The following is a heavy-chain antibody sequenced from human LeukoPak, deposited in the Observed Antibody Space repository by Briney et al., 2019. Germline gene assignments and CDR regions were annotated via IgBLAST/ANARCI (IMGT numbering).Heavy chain of an antibody. CDR1: GFTFSSYG. D-gene: IGHD3-10*01. J-gene: IGHJ4*02. Sequence: GGSLRLSCAASGFTFSSYGMHWVRQAPGKGLEWVAVISYDGSNKYYADSVKGRFTTSRDNSKNTLYLQMNSLRAEDTAVYYCAKDQDYYGSGSLDHWGQGTLVTVSS. V-gene: IGHV3-30*18. CDR3: AKDQDYYGSGSLDH. CDR2: ISYDGSNK.